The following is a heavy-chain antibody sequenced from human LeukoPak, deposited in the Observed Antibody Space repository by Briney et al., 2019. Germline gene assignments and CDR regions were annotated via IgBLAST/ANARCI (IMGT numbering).Heavy chain of an antibody. CDR1: GFTFSSYA. CDR3: TRVAKSGRSYYFDY. J-gene: IGHJ4*02. Sequence: GGSLRLSCAASGFTFSSYAMHWVRQATGKGLEWVSAIGTAGDTYYTGSVKGRFTISRENAKNSLYLQMNSLRAGDTAVYYCTRVAKSGRSYYFDYWGQGTLVTVSS. CDR2: IGTAGDT. D-gene: IGHD3-3*01. V-gene: IGHV3-13*01.